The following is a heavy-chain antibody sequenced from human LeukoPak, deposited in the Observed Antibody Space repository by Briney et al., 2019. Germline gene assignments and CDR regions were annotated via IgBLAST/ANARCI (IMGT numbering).Heavy chain of an antibody. CDR1: GYTLTELS. CDR3: ATCLRGWLQPKFDY. Sequence: ASVKVSCKVSGYTLTELSMHWVRQAPGKGLERMGGFDPEDGETIYAQKFRGRVTMTEDTSTDTAYMELSSLRSEDTAVYYCATCLRGWLQPKFDYWGQGTLVTVSS. D-gene: IGHD5-24*01. J-gene: IGHJ4*02. V-gene: IGHV1-24*01. CDR2: FDPEDGET.